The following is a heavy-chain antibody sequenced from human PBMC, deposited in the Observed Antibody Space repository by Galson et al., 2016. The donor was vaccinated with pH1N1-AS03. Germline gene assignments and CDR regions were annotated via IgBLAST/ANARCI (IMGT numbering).Heavy chain of an antibody. CDR3: SRDFRSEFGNNFVAGVQFGRY. CDR1: GYTFTNFG. CDR2: ISAYSGNT. J-gene: IGHJ4*02. Sequence: SVKVSCKASGYTFTNFGVIWVRQAPGQGLEWVGWISAYSGNTNYAQSLQGRVSMATDPSTNTVYMELTRLTSDDTAIYYCSRDFRSEFGNNFVAGVQFGRYWGQGTLVTVSS. V-gene: IGHV1-18*01. D-gene: IGHD1-20*01.